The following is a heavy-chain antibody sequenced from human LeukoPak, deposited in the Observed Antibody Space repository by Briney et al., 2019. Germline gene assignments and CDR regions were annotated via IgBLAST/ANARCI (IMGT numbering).Heavy chain of an antibody. D-gene: IGHD2-15*01. CDR1: GFDFSIYV. Sequence: GTSLRLSCAASGFDFSIYVMHWVRQAPGKGLEWVAVIADDGGHIYYGDSVKGRFTISRDNSQSTMYLQMNSLRPEDTALYHCVKDKGYCRGTNYYHSAFDVWGQGTMVAVSS. CDR2: IADDGGHI. CDR3: VKDKGYCRGTNYYHSAFDV. V-gene: IGHV3-30*18. J-gene: IGHJ3*01.